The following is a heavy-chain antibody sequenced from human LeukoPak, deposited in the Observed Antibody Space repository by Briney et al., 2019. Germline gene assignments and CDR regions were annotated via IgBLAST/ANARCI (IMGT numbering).Heavy chain of an antibody. CDR3: ARLVVVTAVYYYYGMDV. J-gene: IGHJ6*02. CDR1: GGSFSGYY. D-gene: IGHD2-21*02. CDR2: VNHSGST. V-gene: IGHV4-34*01. Sequence: SETLSLTCAVYGGSFSGYYWSWIRQPPGKGLEWIGEVNHSGSTNYNPSLKSRVTISVDTSKNQFSLKLSSVTAADTAVYYCARLVVVTAVYYYYGMDVWGQGTTVTVSS.